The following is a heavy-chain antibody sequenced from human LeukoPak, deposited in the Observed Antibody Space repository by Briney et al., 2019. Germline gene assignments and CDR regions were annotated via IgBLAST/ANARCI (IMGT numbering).Heavy chain of an antibody. Sequence: PSETLSLTCAVSGGSISSGGYSWSWIRQPPGKGLEWIGFIYHSGSTYYNPSLKSRLTISVDRSKNQFSLKLSSVTAADTAVYYCARSLYYYDTSAPRAFDIWAKGQWSPSLQ. J-gene: IGHJ3*02. CDR3: ARSLYYYDTSAPRAFDI. V-gene: IGHV4-30-2*01. CDR1: GGSISSGGYS. CDR2: IYHSGST. D-gene: IGHD3-22*01.